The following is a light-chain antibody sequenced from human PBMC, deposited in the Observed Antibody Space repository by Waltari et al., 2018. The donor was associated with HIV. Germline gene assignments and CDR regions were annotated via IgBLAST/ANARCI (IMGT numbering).Light chain of an antibody. J-gene: IGLJ1*01. Sequence: SELTQPRSVSGSPGQSVTISCTGTASDIGYFDYVSWYQQYPGKAPTVIIYEVFQRPSGVPDRFTASKSGITASLTISGLQDEDEADYYCCSYAGTYTYVFGSGTTVTVL. V-gene: IGLV2-11*01. CDR3: CSYAGTYTYV. CDR1: ASDIGYFDY. CDR2: EVF.